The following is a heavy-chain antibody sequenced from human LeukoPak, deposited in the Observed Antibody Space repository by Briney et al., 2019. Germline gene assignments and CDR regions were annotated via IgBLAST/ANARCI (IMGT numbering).Heavy chain of an antibody. Sequence: GSSVKVSCKASGGTFSSYAISWVRQAPGQGLEWMGGIIPIFGTANYAQKFQGRVTITTDESTSTAYMELSSLRSEDTAVYYCASGWSGYNHNTRLFDYWGQGTLVTVSS. D-gene: IGHD3-3*01. J-gene: IGHJ4*02. CDR2: IIPIFGTA. CDR3: ASGWSGYNHNTRLFDY. CDR1: GGTFSSYA. V-gene: IGHV1-69*05.